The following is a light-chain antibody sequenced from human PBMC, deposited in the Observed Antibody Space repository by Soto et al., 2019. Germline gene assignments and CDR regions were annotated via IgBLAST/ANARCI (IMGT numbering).Light chain of an antibody. CDR2: DAT. J-gene: IGKJ1*01. Sequence: DIQMTQSPSTLSASVGDRVTITCRASESIGTWLAWYQQKPGKAPNLLIYDATSLQSGVPSRFSGRGSGTEFTLTISSLQPDDFATYYCQQFQSFSRTFGKGTKVDIK. V-gene: IGKV1-5*01. CDR1: ESIGTW. CDR3: QQFQSFSRT.